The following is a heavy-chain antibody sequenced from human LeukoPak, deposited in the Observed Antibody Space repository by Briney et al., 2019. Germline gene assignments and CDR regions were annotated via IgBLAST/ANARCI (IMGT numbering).Heavy chain of an antibody. CDR2: ISSSSYT. D-gene: IGHD2-2*01. Sequence: PAGSLRLSCAASGFTFSDYYMSWIRQAPGKGLEWVSYISSSSYTNYADSVKGRFTISRDNAKNSLYLQMNSLRAEDTAVYYCASHCSSTSCLDGYWGQGTLVTVSS. CDR3: ASHCSSTSCLDGY. CDR1: GFTFSDYY. V-gene: IGHV3-11*03. J-gene: IGHJ4*02.